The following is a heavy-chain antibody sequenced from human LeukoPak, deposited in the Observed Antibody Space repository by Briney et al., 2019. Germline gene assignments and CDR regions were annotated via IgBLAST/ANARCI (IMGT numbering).Heavy chain of an antibody. CDR3: GRIRGYDFWSRGAFDI. D-gene: IGHD3-3*01. Sequence: GESLKIPCKGSGYSFDMYWTGWVRQMPGKGLEWMGIIYPGDSQTAYSPSFQGQVTISADKSISTAYLQWRSLKASDTAIYYCGRIRGYDFWSRGAFDIWGQGTMVTVSS. V-gene: IGHV5-51*01. CDR1: GYSFDMYW. CDR2: IYPGDSQT. J-gene: IGHJ3*02.